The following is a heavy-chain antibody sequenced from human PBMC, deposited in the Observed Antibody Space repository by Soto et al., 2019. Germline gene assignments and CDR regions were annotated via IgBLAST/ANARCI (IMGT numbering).Heavy chain of an antibody. CDR1: GFTFSSFA. D-gene: IGHD4-17*01. J-gene: IGHJ4*02. CDR2: ISGSGGST. CDR3: AKDVPSGDYGVYDY. Sequence: EVQLLESGGGLVQPGGSLRPSFAASGFTFSSFAMSWSPQAPGKGREWVSAISGSGGSTYYADSVKGRFTISRDNSKNTLYLQMNSLRAEDTAVYYCAKDVPSGDYGVYDYWGQGTLVTVSS. V-gene: IGHV3-23*01.